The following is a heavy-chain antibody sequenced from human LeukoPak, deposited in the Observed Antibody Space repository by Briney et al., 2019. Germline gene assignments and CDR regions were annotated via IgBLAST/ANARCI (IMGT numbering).Heavy chain of an antibody. D-gene: IGHD4-17*01. CDR3: AKGTTVTTWFNS. CDR2: ISWDGGST. J-gene: IGHJ4*02. Sequence: PGGSLRLSCAASGFTFDDYTMHWVRQAPGKGLEWVSLISWDGGSTYYADSVKGRFTISRDNSKNSLYLQMNSLRAEDTALYYCAKGTTVTTWFNSWGQGTLVTVSS. CDR1: GFTFDDYT. V-gene: IGHV3-43*01.